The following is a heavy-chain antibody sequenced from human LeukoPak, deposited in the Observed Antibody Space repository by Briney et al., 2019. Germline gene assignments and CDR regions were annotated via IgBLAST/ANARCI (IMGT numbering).Heavy chain of an antibody. CDR1: GGTFSSYA. J-gene: IGHJ4*02. Sequence: GSSVTVSCKASGGTFSSYAISWVRQAPGQGLEWMGGIIPIFGTANYAQKFQGRVTIPADESTSTAYMELSSLRSEDTAVYYCARNDYGGPGTYWGQGTLVTVSS. V-gene: IGHV1-69*01. CDR2: IIPIFGTA. CDR3: ARNDYGGPGTY. D-gene: IGHD4-23*01.